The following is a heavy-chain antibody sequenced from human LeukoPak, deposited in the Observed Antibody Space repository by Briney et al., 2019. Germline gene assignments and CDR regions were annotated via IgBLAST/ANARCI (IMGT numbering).Heavy chain of an antibody. V-gene: IGHV4-39*07. CDR1: GGSISSSSYY. Sequence: SETPSLTCTVSGGSISSSSYYWGWIRQPPGKGLEWIGSIYYSGSTYYNPSLKSRVTISVDTSKNQFSLKLSSVTAADTAVYYCARELRDGWFDPWGQGTLVTVSS. D-gene: IGHD3-3*01. J-gene: IGHJ5*02. CDR3: ARELRDGWFDP. CDR2: IYYSGST.